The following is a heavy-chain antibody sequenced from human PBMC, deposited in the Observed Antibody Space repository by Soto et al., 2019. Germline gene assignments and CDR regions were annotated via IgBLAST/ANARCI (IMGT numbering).Heavy chain of an antibody. J-gene: IGHJ4*02. Sequence: LXLSCAASVFTFSSYGMHWVRQAPGKGLEWVAVISYDGSNKYYADSVKGRFTISRDNSKNTLYLQMNSLRAEDTAVYYCAKGSGNYYDSSGYPYYFDYWGQGTLVTVSS. CDR2: ISYDGSNK. V-gene: IGHV3-30*18. CDR3: AKGSGNYYDSSGYPYYFDY. D-gene: IGHD3-22*01. CDR1: VFTFSSYG.